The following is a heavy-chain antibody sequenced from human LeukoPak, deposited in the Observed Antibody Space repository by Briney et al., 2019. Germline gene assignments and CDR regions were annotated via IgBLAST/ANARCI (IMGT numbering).Heavy chain of an antibody. J-gene: IGHJ3*01. CDR2: ISGSGGST. V-gene: IGHV3-23*01. D-gene: IGHD2-2*01. CDR3: AKDDGVYCSSTSCWDDAFDV. Sequence: GGSLRLSCAASGFTFSSYAMSWVRQAPGKGLEWVSAISGSGGSTYYADSVKGWFTISRDNSKSTLYLQMNSLRAEDTAVYYCAKDDGVYCSSTSCWDDAFDVWGRGTMVTVSS. CDR1: GFTFSSYA.